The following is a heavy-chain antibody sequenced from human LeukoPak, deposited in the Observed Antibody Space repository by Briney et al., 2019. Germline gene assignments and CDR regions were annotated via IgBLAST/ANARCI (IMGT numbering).Heavy chain of an antibody. CDR3: AKDRERRGFSSGFSLALDV. Sequence: PGGSLRLTCEASGLTFSNYWMHWVRQAPGKGLEWVADIKQDGSQRYYVDSVKGRFTISRDNAKNSLYLEMIRLRAEDTAVYHCAKDRERRGFSSGFSLALDVWGQGTMVTVSS. CDR1: GLTFSNYW. J-gene: IGHJ3*01. V-gene: IGHV3-7*03. D-gene: IGHD5-18*01. CDR2: IKQDGSQR.